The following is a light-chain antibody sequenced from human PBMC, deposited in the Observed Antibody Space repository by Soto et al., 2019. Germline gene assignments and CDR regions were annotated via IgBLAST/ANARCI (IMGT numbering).Light chain of an antibody. CDR1: QSVSSY. J-gene: IGKJ5*01. Sequence: EIVLTPSPDTLSLSPGERATLSCRASQSVSSYLAWYQQKPGQAPRLLIYDASNRATGIPARFSGSGSGTDFTLTISSLEPEDFAVYYCQQRSNWPITFGQGTRLEI. CDR2: DAS. V-gene: IGKV3-11*01. CDR3: QQRSNWPIT.